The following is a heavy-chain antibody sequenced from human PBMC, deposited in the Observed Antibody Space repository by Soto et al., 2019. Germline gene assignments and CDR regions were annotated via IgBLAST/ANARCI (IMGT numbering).Heavy chain of an antibody. CDR1: GYSFASQW. CDR3: ATQGLTTYYFGY. J-gene: IGHJ4*02. V-gene: IGHV5-10-1*03. CDR2: IDLSESYT. Sequence: EVQLVQSGAEVKKSGESLRISCKVSGYSFASQWISWVLQVPGKGQEWMGRIDLSESYTTYNPSFQGHVTFSADKSITTAYLQWRSLEASDTATYYCATQGLTTYYFGYWGQGTLVTVSS.